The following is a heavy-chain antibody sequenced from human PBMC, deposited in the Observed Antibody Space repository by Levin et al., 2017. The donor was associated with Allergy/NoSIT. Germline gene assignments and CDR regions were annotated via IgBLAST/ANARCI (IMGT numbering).Heavy chain of an antibody. CDR1: GFSFSNYG. D-gene: IGHD3-9*01. CDR2: INGNYVT. J-gene: IGHJ5*02. Sequence: PGGSLRLSCAAFGFSFSNYGMNWVRQAPGKGLEWVSGINGNYVTYYADSVKGRFTISRDNSKNTLYLQMDSLRAEDTAVYYCAELYDIPSWGQGTLVTVSS. CDR3: AELYDIPS. V-gene: IGHV3-23*01.